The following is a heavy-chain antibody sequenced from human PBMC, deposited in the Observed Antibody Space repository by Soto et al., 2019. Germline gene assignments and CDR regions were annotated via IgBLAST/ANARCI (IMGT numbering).Heavy chain of an antibody. V-gene: IGHV3-21*01. Sequence: GGSLRLSCAASGFTFSSYSMNWVRQAPGKGLEWVSSISSSSSYIYYADSVKGRFTISRDNAKNSLYLQMNSLRAEDTAVYYCARDLAYYDFWSGYGMDVWGQGTTVTVSS. CDR2: ISSSSSYI. J-gene: IGHJ6*02. CDR3: ARDLAYYDFWSGYGMDV. D-gene: IGHD3-3*01. CDR1: GFTFSSYS.